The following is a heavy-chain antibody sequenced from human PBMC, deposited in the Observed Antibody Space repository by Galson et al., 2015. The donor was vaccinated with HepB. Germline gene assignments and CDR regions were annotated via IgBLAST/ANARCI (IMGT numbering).Heavy chain of an antibody. CDR2: ISGSGGST. CDR3: AKADSSGYYYSPDAFDI. Sequence: SLRLSCAASGFTFSSYAMSWVRQAPGKGLEWVSAISGSGGSTYYADPVKGRFTISRDNSKNTLYLQMNSLRAEDTAVYYCAKADSSGYYYSPDAFDIWGQGTMVTVSS. CDR1: GFTFSSYA. J-gene: IGHJ3*02. D-gene: IGHD3-22*01. V-gene: IGHV3-23*01.